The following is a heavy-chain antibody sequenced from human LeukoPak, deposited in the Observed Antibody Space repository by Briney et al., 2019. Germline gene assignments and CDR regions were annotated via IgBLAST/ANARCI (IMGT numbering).Heavy chain of an antibody. CDR2: IYHTGST. D-gene: IGHD5-18*01. J-gene: IGHJ4*02. V-gene: IGHV4-4*02. CDR3: ARRIQLWPYYFDY. CDR1: AGSISNSDW. Sequence: SETLSLTCAVSAGSISNSDWWSWVRQPPGKGLEWSGEIYHTGSTNYNTSLKSRVTISVDKSKNQFSLNLSSVTAADTAVYYCARRIQLWPYYFDYWGQGTLVTVSS.